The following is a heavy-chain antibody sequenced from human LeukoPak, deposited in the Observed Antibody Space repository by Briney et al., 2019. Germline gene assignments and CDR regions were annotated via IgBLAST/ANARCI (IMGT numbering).Heavy chain of an antibody. D-gene: IGHD3-22*01. CDR2: IYYSGST. J-gene: IGHJ3*02. Sequence: SETLSLTCTVSGGSISSGGYYWSWIRQHPGKGLEWIGYIYYSGSTYYNPSLKSRVTISVDTSKNQFPLKLSSVTAADTAVYYCAREGAYYDSSGGAFDIWGQGTMVTVSS. CDR1: GGSISSGGYY. CDR3: AREGAYYDSSGGAFDI. V-gene: IGHV4-31*03.